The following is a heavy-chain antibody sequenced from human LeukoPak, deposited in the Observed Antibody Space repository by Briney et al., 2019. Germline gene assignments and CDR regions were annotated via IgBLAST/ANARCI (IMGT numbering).Heavy chain of an antibody. D-gene: IGHD1/OR15-1a*01. V-gene: IGHV1-2*02. J-gene: IGHJ6*02. CDR3: AREPTNNNYYYYYGMDV. Sequence: ASVKVSCKASGYTFTGYYMHWVRQAPGQGLEWMGWINPNSGGTNCAQKFQGRVTMTRDTSISTAYMELSRLRSDDTAVYYCAREPTNNNYYYYYGMDVWGQGTTVTVSS. CDR2: INPNSGGT. CDR1: GYTFTGYY.